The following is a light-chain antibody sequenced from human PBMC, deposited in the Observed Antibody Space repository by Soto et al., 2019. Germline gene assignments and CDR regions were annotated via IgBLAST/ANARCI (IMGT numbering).Light chain of an antibody. V-gene: IGKV1-33*01. CDR2: DGS. J-gene: IGKJ4*01. Sequence: IQMTQSPSSLSASVGDRVTITCQASQDISNYLNWFQQKPGKAPNLLIYDGSKLETGVPSRFSGSGSGTHFTFTISSLQPEDIATYYCQQYENLPLTFGGGTKV. CDR1: QDISNY. CDR3: QQYENLPLT.